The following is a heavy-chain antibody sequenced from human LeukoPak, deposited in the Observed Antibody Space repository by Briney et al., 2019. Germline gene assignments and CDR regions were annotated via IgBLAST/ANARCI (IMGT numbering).Heavy chain of an antibody. J-gene: IGHJ6*02. CDR2: INPNSDGT. Sequence: ASVKVSCKASGYTFTGYYMHWVRQAPGQGLEWMGWINPNSDGTNYAQKFQGRVTMTRDTSISTAYMELSRLRSDDTAVYYCALAAGTDYYGMDVWGQGTTVTVSS. D-gene: IGHD6-13*01. CDR3: ALAAGTDYYGMDV. V-gene: IGHV1-2*02. CDR1: GYTFTGYY.